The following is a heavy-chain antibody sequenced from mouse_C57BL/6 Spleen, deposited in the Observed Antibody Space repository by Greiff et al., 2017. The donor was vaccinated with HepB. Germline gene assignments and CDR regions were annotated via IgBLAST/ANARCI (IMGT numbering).Heavy chain of an antibody. J-gene: IGHJ4*01. V-gene: IGHV2-2*01. CDR2: IWSGGST. D-gene: IGHD2-4*01. Sequence: VKVVESGPGLVQPSQSLSITCTVSGFSLTSYGVHWVRQSPGKGLEWLGVIWSGGSTDYNAAFISRLSISKDNSKSQVFFKMNSLQADDTAIYYCARRDYDPYYAMDYWGQGTSVTVSS. CDR1: GFSLTSYG. CDR3: ARRDYDPYYAMDY.